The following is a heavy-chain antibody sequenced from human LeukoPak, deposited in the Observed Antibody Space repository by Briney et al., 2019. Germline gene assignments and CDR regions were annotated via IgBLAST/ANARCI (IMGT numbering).Heavy chain of an antibody. CDR1: GDSMGTYY. J-gene: IGHJ4*02. D-gene: IGHD2-2*01. Sequence: SETLSLTCTVSGDSMGTYYWSWIRQPAGKGLEWIGRFYTSGSTNYNPSLKSRITMSIDTSTNQFSLKLSSMTAADTAVYYCARASWLDYLGQGALVTVSS. CDR3: ARASWLDY. CDR2: FYTSGST. V-gene: IGHV4-4*07.